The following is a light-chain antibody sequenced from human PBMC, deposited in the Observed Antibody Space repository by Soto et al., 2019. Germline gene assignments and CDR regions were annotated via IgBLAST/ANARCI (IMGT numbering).Light chain of an antibody. CDR1: QSVSSY. CDR2: DAS. J-gene: IGKJ1*01. CDR3: QQYNNWPRT. Sequence: EIVLTQSPATLSLSPGARATLSCRASQSVSSYLAWYQQKPGQAPRLLIYDASNRATGIPARFSGSGSGTDFTLTISRLEPEDSAVYHCQQYNNWPRTFGQGTKVDIK. V-gene: IGKV3-11*01.